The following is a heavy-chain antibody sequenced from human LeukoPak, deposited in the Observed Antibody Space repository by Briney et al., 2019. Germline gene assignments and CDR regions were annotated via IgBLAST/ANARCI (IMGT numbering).Heavy chain of an antibody. CDR2: IYHSGST. V-gene: IGHV4-30-2*01. D-gene: IGHD6-13*01. CDR3: ARAPRYSSSSTNWFDP. Sequence: PSETLSLTCAVSGGSISSGDYSWSWIRQPPGKGLEWIGYIYHSGSTYYNPSLKSRVTISVDRSKNQFSLKLSSVTAADTAVYYCARAPRYSSSSTNWFDPWGQGTLVTVSS. CDR1: GGSISSGDYS. J-gene: IGHJ5*02.